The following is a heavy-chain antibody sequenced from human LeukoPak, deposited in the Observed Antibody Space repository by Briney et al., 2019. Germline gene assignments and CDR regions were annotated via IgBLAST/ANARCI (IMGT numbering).Heavy chain of an antibody. D-gene: IGHD3-9*01. CDR2: INPNSGGT. V-gene: IGHV1-2*02. Sequence: AASVKVSCKASGYTFTGYYMHWVRQAPGQGLEWMGWINPNSGGTNYAQKFQGRVTMTRDTSISTAYMELSRLRSDDTAVYYCASGHYDILTGYYPPPDYWGQGTLVTVSS. CDR3: ASGHYDILTGYYPPPDY. CDR1: GYTFTGYY. J-gene: IGHJ4*02.